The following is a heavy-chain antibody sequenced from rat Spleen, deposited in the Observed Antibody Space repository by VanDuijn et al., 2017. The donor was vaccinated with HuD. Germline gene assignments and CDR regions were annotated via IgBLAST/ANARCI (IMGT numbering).Heavy chain of an antibody. J-gene: IGHJ1*01. CDR1: GFTFSDYY. CDR3: TTLLSQYWYFDF. V-gene: IGHV5-20*01. D-gene: IGHD1-12*01. CDR2: ISYDGSST. Sequence: EVQLVESDGGLVLPGRSLKLSCAASGFTFSDYYMAWVRQAPTKGLEWVATISYDGSSTYYRDSVKGRFTISRDNAKSSLYLQMDSLRSEDTATYYCTTLLSQYWYFDFWGPGTMVTVSS.